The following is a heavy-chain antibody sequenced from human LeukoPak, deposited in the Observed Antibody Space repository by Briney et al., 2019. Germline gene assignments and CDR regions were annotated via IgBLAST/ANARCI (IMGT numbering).Heavy chain of an antibody. CDR2: IYPGDSGT. J-gene: IGHJ4*02. CDR3: ARQDGRALYYFDY. Sequence: GESLKISCKVSGYTFTGYWVAWVRQMPGKGLEWMGIIYPGDSGTRYSPSFEGQVTISADKSISTAYLQWSSLKASDTAMYYCARQDGRALYYFDYWGQGTLVTVSS. D-gene: IGHD5-24*01. V-gene: IGHV5-51*01. CDR1: GYTFTGYW.